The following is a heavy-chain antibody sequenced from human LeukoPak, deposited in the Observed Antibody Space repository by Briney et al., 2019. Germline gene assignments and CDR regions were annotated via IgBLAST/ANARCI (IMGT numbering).Heavy chain of an antibody. Sequence: PSETLSLTCAVSGGSISSNNWWSWVRQTPGKGLEWIGEVYHSGSTNYNPSLKSRVTISVDTSKNQFSLKLSSVTAADTAVYYCARARSGKWGFDYWGQGTLVTVSS. J-gene: IGHJ4*02. D-gene: IGHD1-26*01. CDR3: ARARSGKWGFDY. CDR1: GGSISSNNW. V-gene: IGHV4-4*02. CDR2: VYHSGST.